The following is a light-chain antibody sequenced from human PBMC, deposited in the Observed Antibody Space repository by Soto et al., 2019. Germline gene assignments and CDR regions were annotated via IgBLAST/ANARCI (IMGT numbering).Light chain of an antibody. CDR1: SSDVGGYNY. V-gene: IGLV2-14*01. Sequence: QSALTQPASVSGSPGQSITISCTGTSSDVGGYNYVSWYQQHPGKAPKLMIYEVSNRPSGVSNRFSGSKSGNTASLTISGLQAEDEADYYCYSFAGRGSWVFGGGTKLTVL. CDR3: YSFAGRGSWV. CDR2: EVS. J-gene: IGLJ3*02.